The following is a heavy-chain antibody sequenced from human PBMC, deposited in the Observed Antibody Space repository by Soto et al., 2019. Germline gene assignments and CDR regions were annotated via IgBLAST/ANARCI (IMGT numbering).Heavy chain of an antibody. V-gene: IGHV1-18*04. CDR3: ARDPLYSSSSWIRWFDP. D-gene: IGHD6-6*01. CDR2: ISAYNGNT. J-gene: IGHJ5*01. Sequence: GASVKVSCKASGYTFTSYGISWVRQAPGQGLEWMGWISAYNGNTNYAQKLQGRVTMTPDTSTSTAYMELRSLRSDDTAVYYCARDPLYSSSSWIRWFDPWGQGTLVTVSS. CDR1: GYTFTSYG.